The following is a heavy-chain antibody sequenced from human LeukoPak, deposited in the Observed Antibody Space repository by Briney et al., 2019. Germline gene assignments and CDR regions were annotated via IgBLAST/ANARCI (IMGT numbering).Heavy chain of an antibody. CDR2: IIPIFGTA. D-gene: IGHD3-22*01. Sequence: ASVKVSCKASGGTFSSYAISRVRQAPGQGLEWMGGIIPIFGTANYAQKFQGRVTITTDESTSTAYMELSSLRSEDTAVYYCARGHYDSSGGGYFDYWGQGTLVTVSS. CDR1: GGTFSSYA. V-gene: IGHV1-69*05. CDR3: ARGHYDSSGGGYFDY. J-gene: IGHJ4*02.